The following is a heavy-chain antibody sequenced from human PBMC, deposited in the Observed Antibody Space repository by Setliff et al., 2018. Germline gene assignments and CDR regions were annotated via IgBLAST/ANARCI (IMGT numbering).Heavy chain of an antibody. J-gene: IGHJ5*02. V-gene: IGHV5-51*01. CDR1: RDSFTNYW. Sequence: GESLKISCKESRDSFTNYWIIWVRQVPGKGLEWMGMIFPADADTRYNPSFKGQVTMSLDRSITTLYLQMNSLKTEDTAVYYCVKLVPQAISSDPWGQGTLVTVSS. CDR3: VKLVPQAISSDP. CDR2: IFPADADT. D-gene: IGHD3-10*01.